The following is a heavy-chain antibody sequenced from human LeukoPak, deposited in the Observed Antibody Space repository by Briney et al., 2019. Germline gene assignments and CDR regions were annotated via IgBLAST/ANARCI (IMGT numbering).Heavy chain of an antibody. V-gene: IGHV3-7*01. CDR2: IKHDGSEK. CDR1: GFNFSNYW. D-gene: IGHD3-16*01. J-gene: IGHJ4*02. Sequence: GGSLRLSCVVSGFNFSNYWMNWVRQAPGKGLEWVTNIKHDGSEKYYVDSVKGRFSISRDNDKKSLYLQMNSLRAEDTAVYYCARALSHCLDYWGQGTLVTVSS. CDR3: ARALSHCLDY.